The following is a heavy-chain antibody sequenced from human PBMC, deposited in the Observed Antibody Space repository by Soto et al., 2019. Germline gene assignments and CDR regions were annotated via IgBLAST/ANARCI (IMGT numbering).Heavy chain of an antibody. V-gene: IGHV4-39*01. Sequence: PSETLSLTCTVSGGSVSSNSYSWGWIRQSPGKGLEWIGIIYSTENTYYHPSLLSRVTISADTSMNEFSLRLSSVTAADTAVYYCARGPSTNAYLDYWGQGTLVTVSS. CDR1: GGSVSSNSYS. D-gene: IGHD1-1*01. CDR3: ARGPSTNAYLDY. J-gene: IGHJ4*02. CDR2: IYSTENT.